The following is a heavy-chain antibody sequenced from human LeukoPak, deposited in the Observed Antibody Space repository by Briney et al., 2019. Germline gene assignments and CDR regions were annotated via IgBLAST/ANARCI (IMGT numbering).Heavy chain of an antibody. CDR2: ISSSISTI. CDR3: ARRFCTNGVCYLDY. Sequence: GGSLRLSCAASGFIFSDYGMNWVRQAPGKGLEWLSYISSSISTIYYADSVNGRFTISRDTAKNSLHLQMNSLRAEDTAVYYCARRFCTNGVCYLDYWGQGTLVTVSS. J-gene: IGHJ4*02. V-gene: IGHV3-48*04. D-gene: IGHD2-8*01. CDR1: GFIFSDYG.